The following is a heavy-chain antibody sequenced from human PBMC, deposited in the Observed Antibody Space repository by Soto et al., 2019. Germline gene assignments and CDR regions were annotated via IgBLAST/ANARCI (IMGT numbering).Heavy chain of an antibody. CDR3: AKGVHSCYEVDYYSYGMDF. D-gene: IGHD5-12*01. CDR2: ISGSGGST. Sequence: LRLSCAASGFTFSSYAMSWVRQAPGKGLEWVSAISGSGGSTYYADSVKGRFTISRDNSKNTLYLQMNSLRAEDTAVYYCAKGVHSCYEVDYYSYGMDFWGPGTTVTVSS. CDR1: GFTFSSYA. V-gene: IGHV3-23*01. J-gene: IGHJ6*02.